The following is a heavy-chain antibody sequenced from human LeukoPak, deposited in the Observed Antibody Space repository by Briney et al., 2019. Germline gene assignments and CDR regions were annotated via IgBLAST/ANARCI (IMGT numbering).Heavy chain of an antibody. V-gene: IGHV1-18*01. J-gene: IGHJ6*03. CDR2: NSAYNGNT. CDR1: GYTFTSHR. D-gene: IGHD6-19*01. Sequence: ASVKVSCKXSGYTFTSHRISWVRQAPGQGLEWMECNSAYNGNTNNSQKLQGRVTMTTDTSTSTAYMELRSLRSDDTAVYYCARTSGWHYYYYYYMDVWGTGTTVTVSS. CDR3: ARTSGWHYYYYYYMDV.